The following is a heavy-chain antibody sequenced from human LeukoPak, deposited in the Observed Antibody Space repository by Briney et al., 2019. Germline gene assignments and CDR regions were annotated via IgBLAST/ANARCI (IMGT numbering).Heavy chain of an antibody. V-gene: IGHV1-69*13. D-gene: IGHD4-23*01. J-gene: IGHJ6*02. CDR2: IIPIFGTA. CDR1: GGTFSNYA. CDR3: ARVTTVVGFQRHHYYYYGMDV. Sequence: SVKVSCKASGGTFSNYAISWVRQAPGQGLEWMGGIIPIFGTANYAQKFQGRVTITADESTSTAYMELSSLGSEDTAVYYCARVTTVVGFQRHHYYYYGMDVWGQGTTVTVSS.